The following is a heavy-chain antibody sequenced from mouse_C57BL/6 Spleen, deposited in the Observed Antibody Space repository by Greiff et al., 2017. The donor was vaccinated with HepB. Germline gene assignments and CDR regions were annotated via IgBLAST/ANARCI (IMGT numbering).Heavy chain of an antibody. CDR2: IWSGGST. CDR3: ARSGITTVVGGYAMDY. Sequence: VQLQQSGPGLVQPSQSLSITCTVSGFSLTSYGVHWVRQSPGKGLEWLGVIWSGGSTDYNAAFISRLSISKDNSKSQVFFKMNSLQADDTAIYYCARSGITTVVGGYAMDYWGQGTSVTVSS. V-gene: IGHV2-2*01. J-gene: IGHJ4*01. CDR1: GFSLTSYG. D-gene: IGHD1-1*01.